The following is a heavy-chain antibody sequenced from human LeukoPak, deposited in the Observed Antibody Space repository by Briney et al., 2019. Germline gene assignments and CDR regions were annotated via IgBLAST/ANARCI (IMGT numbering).Heavy chain of an antibody. J-gene: IGHJ5*02. D-gene: IGHD3-22*01. V-gene: IGHV4-61*02. CDR3: ARGDSSGYYTTSNWFDP. CDR1: GGSISSGSYY. CDR2: IYPSGNT. Sequence: PSETLSLTCTVSGGSISSGSYYWSWIRQPAGKGLEWTGRIYPSGNTNYNPSLKSRVTIPVDTSKNQFSLKLSSVTAADTAVYYCARGDSSGYYTTSNWFDPWGQGTLVTVSS.